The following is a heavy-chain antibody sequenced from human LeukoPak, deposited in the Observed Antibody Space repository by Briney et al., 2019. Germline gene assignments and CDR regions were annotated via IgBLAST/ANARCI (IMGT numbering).Heavy chain of an antibody. Sequence: ETLSLTCTVSGGSISRTSYYWGWIRQPPGKGLVWVSRITSDASSTRYADSVKGRFTISRDNAKNTLYLRMNRLRAEDTAVYYCAREFEGQEAGAYGSGSYDVFDIWGQGTMVTVSS. CDR1: GGSISRTSYY. V-gene: IGHV3-74*01. CDR2: ITSDASST. CDR3: AREFEGQEAGAYGSGSYDVFDI. D-gene: IGHD3-10*01. J-gene: IGHJ3*02.